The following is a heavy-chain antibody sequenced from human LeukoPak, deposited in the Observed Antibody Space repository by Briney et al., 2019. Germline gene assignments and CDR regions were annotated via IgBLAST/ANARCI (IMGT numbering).Heavy chain of an antibody. J-gene: IGHJ5*02. CDR2: ISSSSSYI. V-gene: IGHV3-21*01. CDR3: ARDHLAAADGWFDP. CDR1: GFIFSSYS. Sequence: GGSLRLSCAASGFIFSSYSMNWVRQAPGKGLECVSSISSSSSYIYYADSVKGRFTISRDNAKNSLYLQMSSLRAEDTAVFCCARDHLAAADGWFDPWGQGTLVTVSS. D-gene: IGHD6-13*01.